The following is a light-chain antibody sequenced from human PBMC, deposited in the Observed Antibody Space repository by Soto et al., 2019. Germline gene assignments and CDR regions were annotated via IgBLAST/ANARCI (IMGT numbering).Light chain of an antibody. Sequence: EIVLTQSPGTLSLSPGEGATLSCRASQSVARNYLAWFQKKPGQPPRLLISGASRRVTGIPDKFSGSGSGTDFTLTISRREPEDFAVYFCQQYAESPITFGQGTRLEIK. CDR2: GAS. J-gene: IGKJ5*01. CDR1: QSVARNY. CDR3: QQYAESPIT. V-gene: IGKV3-20*01.